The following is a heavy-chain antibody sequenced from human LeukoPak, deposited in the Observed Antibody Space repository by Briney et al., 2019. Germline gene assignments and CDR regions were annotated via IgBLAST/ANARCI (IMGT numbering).Heavy chain of an antibody. CDR3: ARIGVPKIIEVPGPVV. D-gene: IGHD6-19*01. V-gene: IGHV1-2*02. CDR1: GYTFSDYY. J-gene: IGHJ4*02. CDR2: MNAKSGGT. Sequence: ASLKVSSKASGYTFSDYYIHWVRQAPGQGLEWVGWMNAKSGGTNYARRLQGRITMTRDTSITTVYMDMTGLTSADAAMYYCARIGVPKIIEVPGPVVWGEGALVTVSS.